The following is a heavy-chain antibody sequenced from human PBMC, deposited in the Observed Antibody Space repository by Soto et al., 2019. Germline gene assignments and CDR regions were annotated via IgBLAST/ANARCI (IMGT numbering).Heavy chain of an antibody. CDR3: ASGYMVRGDYYYGMDV. Sequence: GGSLRLSCAASGFTFSSYGMHWVRQAPGKGLEWVAVIWYDGSNKYYADSVKGRFTISRDNSKNTLYLQMSSLRSEDTAVYYCASGYMVRGDYYYGMDVWGQGTTVTVSS. J-gene: IGHJ6*02. CDR1: GFTFSSYG. V-gene: IGHV3-33*01. D-gene: IGHD3-10*01. CDR2: IWYDGSNK.